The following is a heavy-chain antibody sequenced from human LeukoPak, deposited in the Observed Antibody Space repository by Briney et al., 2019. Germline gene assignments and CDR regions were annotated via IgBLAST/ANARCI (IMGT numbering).Heavy chain of an antibody. D-gene: IGHD6-19*01. CDR2: IYHSGST. V-gene: IGHV4-4*02. CDR1: GGSISSSNW. J-gene: IGHJ6*02. Sequence: SGTLSLTCAVSGGSISSSNWWSWVRQPPGKGLEWIGEIYHSGSTNYNLSLKSRVTISVDKSKNQFSLKLSSVTAADTAVYYCARGSSGWYQGLYYYYYGMDVWGQGTTVTVSS. CDR3: ARGSSGWYQGLYYYYYGMDV.